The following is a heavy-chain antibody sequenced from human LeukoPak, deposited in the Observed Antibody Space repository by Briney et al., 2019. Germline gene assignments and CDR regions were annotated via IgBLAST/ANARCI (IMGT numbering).Heavy chain of an antibody. CDR3: ARANDFWSGSYFDY. V-gene: IGHV3-48*03. CDR1: GFTFSSYE. Sequence: PGGSLRLSCAASGFTFSSYEMNWVRQAPGKGLEWVSYISSSGSTIYYADSVKGRFTISRDNAKNSLYLQMNSLRAEDTAVYYCARANDFWSGSYFDYWGQGTLVTVSS. D-gene: IGHD3-3*01. CDR2: ISSSGSTI. J-gene: IGHJ4*02.